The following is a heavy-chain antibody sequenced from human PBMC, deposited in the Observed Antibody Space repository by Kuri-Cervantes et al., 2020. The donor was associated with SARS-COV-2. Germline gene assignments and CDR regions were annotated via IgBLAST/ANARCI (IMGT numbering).Heavy chain of an antibody. CDR2: ISGGGGST. CDR1: GFTFSSYA. V-gene: IGHV3-23*01. D-gene: IGHD4-17*01. Sequence: GGSLRLSCAASGFTFSSYAMSWVRQAPGKGLEWVSAISGGGGSTYYADSVKGRFTISRDNSKNTLYLQMNSLRAEDTAVYYCAKVESQVEDDYVGDYWGYFDYWGQGTLVTVSS. J-gene: IGHJ4*02. CDR3: AKVESQVEDDYVGDYWGYFDY.